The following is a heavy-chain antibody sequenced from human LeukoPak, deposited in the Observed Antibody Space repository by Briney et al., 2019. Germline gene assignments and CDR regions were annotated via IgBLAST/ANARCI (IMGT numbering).Heavy chain of an antibody. CDR2: IKQDGSEK. V-gene: IGHV3-7*03. D-gene: IGHD1-26*01. CDR3: ARDKIVGATNFDY. J-gene: IGHJ4*02. CDR1: GFSFSNYW. Sequence: GGSLRLSCAASGFSFSNYWMSWVRQVPGKGLEWVVNIKQDGSEKYYVDSVKGRFTISRDNAKNSLYLQMNSLRAEDTAIYYCARDKIVGATNFDYWGQGTLVTVSS.